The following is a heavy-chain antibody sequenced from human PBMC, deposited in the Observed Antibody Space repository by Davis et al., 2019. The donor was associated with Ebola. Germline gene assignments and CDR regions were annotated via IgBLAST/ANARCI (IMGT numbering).Heavy chain of an antibody. V-gene: IGHV1-8*03. J-gene: IGHJ3*02. CDR1: GYTFTGYY. Sequence: GESLKISCAASGYTFTGYYMHWVRQAPGQGLEWMGWMNPNSGNTGYAQKFQGRVTITRNTSISTAYMELSSLRSEDTAVYYCATGAFDIWGQGTMVTVSS. CDR3: ATGAFDI. CDR2: MNPNSGNT. D-gene: IGHD3-10*01.